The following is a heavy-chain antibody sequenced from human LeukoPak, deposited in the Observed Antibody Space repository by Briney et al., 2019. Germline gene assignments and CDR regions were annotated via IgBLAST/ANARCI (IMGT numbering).Heavy chain of an antibody. D-gene: IGHD1-26*01. CDR1: GYTFTSYC. CDR2: INPRGGST. V-gene: IGHV1-46*01. J-gene: IGHJ4*02. Sequence: ASVKVSCKASGYTFTSYCIHWVRQAPGQGLEWMGIINPRGGSTTYAQKFQGRVTMTRDPSTSTVYMELSSLRSEDTAEYYCVRKNSGSQYGDYYFDYWGQGTLVTVSS. CDR3: VRKNSGSQYGDYYFDY.